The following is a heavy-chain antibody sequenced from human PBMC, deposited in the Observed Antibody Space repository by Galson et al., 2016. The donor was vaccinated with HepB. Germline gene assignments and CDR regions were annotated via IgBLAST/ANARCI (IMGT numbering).Heavy chain of an antibody. V-gene: IGHV1-69*06. CDR3: ASPRGPTAYGDHAYFDY. Sequence: SVKVSCKASGGTFNTYTVSWVRRAPGQGLEWMGGLIPIFETSTYAQKFQGRVTISADKSTSTAYMELSSLRYDNTAVYYCASPRGPTAYGDHAYFDYWGQGTLVTVSS. CDR2: LIPIFETS. CDR1: GGTFNTYT. J-gene: IGHJ4*02. D-gene: IGHD4-17*01.